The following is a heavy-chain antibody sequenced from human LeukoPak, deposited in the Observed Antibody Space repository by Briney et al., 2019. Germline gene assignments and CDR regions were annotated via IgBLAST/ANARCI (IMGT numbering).Heavy chain of an antibody. Sequence: GGSLRLSCAASGFTVSSNYMSWVRQAPGKGLEWVSVIYSGGSTYYADSVKGRFTISRDNSKNTLYLQMNSLRAEDTAVYYCARQNTYYYDSSGLWGEGYYFDYWGQGTLVAVSS. CDR1: GFTVSSNY. D-gene: IGHD3-22*01. CDR2: IYSGGST. V-gene: IGHV3-66*04. CDR3: ARQNTYYYDSSGLWGEGYYFDY. J-gene: IGHJ4*02.